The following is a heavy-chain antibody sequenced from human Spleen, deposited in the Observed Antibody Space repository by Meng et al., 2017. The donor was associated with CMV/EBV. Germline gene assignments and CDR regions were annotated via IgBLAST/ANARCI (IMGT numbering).Heavy chain of an antibody. CDR2: INPNTNVT. CDR3: VRGGENYYYYDVDV. CDR1: GYTFTGYY. J-gene: IGHJ6*02. V-gene: IGHV1-2*02. Sequence: ASVKVSCKASGYTFTGYYMDWVRQAPGQGLEWMGWINPNTNVTNYARKFQGRVTMTRDTSISTAYMEVSRLRSDDTAVYYCVRGGENYYYYDVDVWGQGTTVTVSS.